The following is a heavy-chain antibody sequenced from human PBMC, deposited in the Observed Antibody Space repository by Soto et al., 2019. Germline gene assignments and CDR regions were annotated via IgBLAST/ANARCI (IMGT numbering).Heavy chain of an antibody. V-gene: IGHV3-33*01. CDR3: TRVGGYSKTDY. D-gene: IGHD3-22*01. J-gene: IGHJ4*02. Sequence: PGGSLRLSCAASGFTFSTYGMHWVRQAPGKGLEWVALIWYDGSHTYYADSVKGRFTISRDNSKSTLYLQMNSLRVEDTAVYYCTRVGGYSKTDYWGRGXLVTVHS. CDR2: IWYDGSHT. CDR1: GFTFSTYG.